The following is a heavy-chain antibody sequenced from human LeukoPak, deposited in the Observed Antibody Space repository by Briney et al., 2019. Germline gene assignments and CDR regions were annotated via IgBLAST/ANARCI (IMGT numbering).Heavy chain of an antibody. Sequence: SETLSLTCTVSGGSISSYYWSWIRQPPGKGLEWIGEINHSGSTNYNPSLKSRVTISVDTSKNQFSLRLSSVTAADTAVYYCARGGSPVGATNDYWGQGTLVTVSS. J-gene: IGHJ4*02. D-gene: IGHD1-26*01. V-gene: IGHV4-34*01. CDR1: GGSISSYY. CDR2: INHSGST. CDR3: ARGGSPVGATNDY.